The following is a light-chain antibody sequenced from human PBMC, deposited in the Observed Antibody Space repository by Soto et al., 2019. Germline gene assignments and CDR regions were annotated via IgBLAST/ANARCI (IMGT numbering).Light chain of an antibody. V-gene: IGLV2-11*01. Sequence: QSALTQPRSVSGSPGQSVTISCTGTSSDVGGYNYDSWYQQHPGKAPKLMIYDVSKRPSGVPDRFSGSKSGNTASLTISGLQAEDEADYYCCSYAGSYTVVFGGGTQLTVL. CDR3: CSYAGSYTVV. CDR1: SSDVGGYNY. J-gene: IGLJ2*01. CDR2: DVS.